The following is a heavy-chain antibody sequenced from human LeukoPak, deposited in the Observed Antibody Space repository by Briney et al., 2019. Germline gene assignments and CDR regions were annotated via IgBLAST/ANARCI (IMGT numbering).Heavy chain of an antibody. Sequence: ASVKVSCKASGYTFTSYAMHWVRQAPGQRLEWMGWINAGNGNTKYSQKFQGRVTITRDTSASTAYMELSSLRSEDTAVYYCARDRRDYYGSGNWLDPWGQGTLVTVSS. CDR3: ARDRRDYYGSGNWLDP. J-gene: IGHJ5*02. V-gene: IGHV1-3*01. CDR2: INAGNGNT. D-gene: IGHD3-10*01. CDR1: GYTFTSYA.